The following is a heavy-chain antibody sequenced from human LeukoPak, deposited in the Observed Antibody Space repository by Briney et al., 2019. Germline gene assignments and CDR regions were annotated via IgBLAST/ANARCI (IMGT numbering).Heavy chain of an antibody. J-gene: IGHJ4*02. D-gene: IGHD2-2*01. V-gene: IGHV3-74*01. CDR3: ARETIAVVPAALY. CDR1: GYPLRAYC. Sequence: GGSLRLSCAASGYPLRAYCMHCVRDVLQGGLVWVSRINSSGTTKNYANSVKGRFTISRDNAKNTLYLQMNSLRAEDTAGYYCARETIAVVPAALYWGQGALVTVSS. CDR2: INSSGTTK.